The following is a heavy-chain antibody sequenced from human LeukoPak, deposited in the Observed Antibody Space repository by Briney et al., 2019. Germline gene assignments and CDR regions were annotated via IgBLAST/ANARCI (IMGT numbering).Heavy chain of an antibody. CDR2: ISYDGTNK. Sequence: GGSLRLSCAASGFTFSDYGMNWVRQAPGKGLEWVAVISYDGTNKYYADSVKGRFTISRENSKSTLYLQMNSLRIEDTAVYYCAKDTSLWFGELASFDYWGLGTLVTVSS. CDR3: AKDTSLWFGELASFDY. J-gene: IGHJ4*02. D-gene: IGHD3-10*01. CDR1: GFTFSDYG. V-gene: IGHV3-30*18.